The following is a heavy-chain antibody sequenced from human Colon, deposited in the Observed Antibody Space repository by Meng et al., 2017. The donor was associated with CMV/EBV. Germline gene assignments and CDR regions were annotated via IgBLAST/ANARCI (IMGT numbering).Heavy chain of an antibody. V-gene: IGHV1-8*01. CDR3: ARGPNYDFWSGYTKWFDP. CDR1: TFTSYD. J-gene: IGHJ5*02. Sequence: TFTSYDINWVRQATGQGLEWMGWMNPKSGYTGSAQKFQSRVTMTMNTSISTAYMELSSLRSDDTAVYYCARGPNYDFWSGYTKWFDPWGQGTLVTVSS. CDR2: MNPKSGYT. D-gene: IGHD3-3*01.